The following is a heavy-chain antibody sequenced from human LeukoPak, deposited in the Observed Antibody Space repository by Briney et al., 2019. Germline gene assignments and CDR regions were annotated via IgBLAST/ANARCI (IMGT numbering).Heavy chain of an antibody. CDR2: IYTSGST. V-gene: IGHV4-61*02. Sequence: KPSETLSLXCTVSGGSISSGSYYWNWIRQPAGKGLEWIGRIYTSGSTNYNPSLKSRVTISVDTSKNQFSLKLSSVTAADTAVYSCARVGAGGTDYWGQGTLVTVSS. CDR1: GGSISSGSYY. D-gene: IGHD1-26*01. J-gene: IGHJ4*02. CDR3: ARVGAGGTDY.